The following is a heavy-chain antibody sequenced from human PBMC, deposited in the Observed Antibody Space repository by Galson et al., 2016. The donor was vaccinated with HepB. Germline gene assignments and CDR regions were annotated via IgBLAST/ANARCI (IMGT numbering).Heavy chain of an antibody. V-gene: IGHV4-4*02. CDR1: GGSISTRNW. Sequence: LSLTCAVSGGSISTRNWWSWVRQPPGQGLEWIGEIYHSGNTNYNPSLKSRVTISVDKSKNQFSLKLSCVTAADTAVYYFARVGNYGDYTEGEYFGYWGQGTLVTVSS. CDR3: ARVGNYGDYTEGEYFGY. D-gene: IGHD4-17*01. CDR2: IYHSGNT. J-gene: IGHJ4*02.